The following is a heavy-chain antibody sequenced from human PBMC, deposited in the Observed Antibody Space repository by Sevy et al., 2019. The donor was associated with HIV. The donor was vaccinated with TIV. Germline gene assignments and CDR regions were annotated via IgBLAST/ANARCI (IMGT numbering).Heavy chain of an antibody. V-gene: IGHV3-33*01. CDR3: ARDAARVIVPTAGFDS. J-gene: IGHJ5*01. CDR2: IWYDGRTE. D-gene: IGHD1-1*01. Sequence: GGSLRLSCVASGFTFRSFSMHWVRQAPGKGLEWVAAIWYDGRTERYADSVQGRFTISRDNFKKTLYLQMNSLRDEDTAIYYCARDAARVIVPTAGFDSWGQGTLVTVSS. CDR1: GFTFRSFS.